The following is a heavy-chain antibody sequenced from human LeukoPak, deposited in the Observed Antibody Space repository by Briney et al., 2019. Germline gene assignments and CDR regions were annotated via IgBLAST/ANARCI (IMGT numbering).Heavy chain of an antibody. J-gene: IGHJ5*02. Sequence: SETLSLTCTVSGGSISSGSYYWSWLRQPAGKGLEWIGRIYTSGSTNYNPSLKSRVTISVDTSKTQFSLKLSSVTAADTAVYYCARDVPYYDFWSGYPNWFDPWGQGTLVTVSS. D-gene: IGHD3-3*01. V-gene: IGHV4-61*02. CDR1: GGSISSGSYY. CDR2: IYTSGST. CDR3: ARDVPYYDFWSGYPNWFDP.